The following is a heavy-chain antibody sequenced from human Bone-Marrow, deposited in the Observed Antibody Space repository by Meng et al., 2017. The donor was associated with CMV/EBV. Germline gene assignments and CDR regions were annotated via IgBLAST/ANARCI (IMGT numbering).Heavy chain of an antibody. CDR2: ISNTGSAF. J-gene: IGHJ4*02. Sequence: GGSLRLSCVGSGFTFSSSEMHWVRQALGKGLEWVSYISNTGSAFDYGDSVKGRFTISRDNTKNSVYLQMDSLRVEDTALYYCVRGWQVIWGQGTLVTVSS. CDR3: VRGWQVI. CDR1: GFTFSSSE. D-gene: IGHD2-21*01. V-gene: IGHV3-48*03.